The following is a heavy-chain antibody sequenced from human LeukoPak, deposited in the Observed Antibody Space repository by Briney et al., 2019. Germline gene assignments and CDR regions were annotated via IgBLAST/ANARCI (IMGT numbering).Heavy chain of an antibody. CDR2: IYYSGST. CDR1: GGSISSYY. Sequence: SETLSLTCTVSGGSISSYYWSWIRQPPGKGLEWIGYIYYSGSTNYNPSLKSRVTISVDTSKNQFSLKLSSVTAADTAVYYCARAYYYGSGPLVAYCYMDVWGKGTTVTVSS. V-gene: IGHV4-59*01. D-gene: IGHD3-10*01. CDR3: ARAYYYGSGPLVAYCYMDV. J-gene: IGHJ6*03.